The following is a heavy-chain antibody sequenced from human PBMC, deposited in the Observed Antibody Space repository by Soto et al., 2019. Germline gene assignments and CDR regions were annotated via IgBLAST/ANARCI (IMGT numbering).Heavy chain of an antibody. CDR1: GGSISSYY. Sequence: SETLSLTCTVSGGSISSYYWSWIRQPPGKGLEWIGYIYYSGSTNYNPSLKSRVTISVDTSKNQFSLNLSSVTAADTAVYYCAGRASRYYYDSSGYFDYWAREPWSPSP. CDR2: IYYSGST. V-gene: IGHV4-59*01. J-gene: IGHJ4*02. D-gene: IGHD3-22*01. CDR3: AGRASRYYYDSSGYFDY.